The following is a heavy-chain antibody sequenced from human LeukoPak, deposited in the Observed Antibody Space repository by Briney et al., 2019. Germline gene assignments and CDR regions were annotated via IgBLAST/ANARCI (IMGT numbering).Heavy chain of an antibody. D-gene: IGHD3-16*01. CDR1: GLTFSSSA. CDR3: AKEYSSSRSRGGSYYYGVDV. CDR2: ISFDGGNK. Sequence: GGSLRLSCVASGLTFSSSAIHWVRQAPGKGLEWVAVISFDGGNKYLAESVRGRFTVSRDNSNNTVYLQMNSLGAEDTALYYCAKEYSSSRSRGGSYYYGVDVWGQGTTVTVSS. V-gene: IGHV3-30*18. J-gene: IGHJ6*02.